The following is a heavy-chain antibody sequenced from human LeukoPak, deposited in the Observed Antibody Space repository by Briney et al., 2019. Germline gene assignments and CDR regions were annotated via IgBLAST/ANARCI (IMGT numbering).Heavy chain of an antibody. CDR1: GGSISSYY. Sequence: KPSETLSLTCTVSGGSISSYYWSWIRQPPGKGLEWIGYIYYSGSTNYNPSLKSRVTISVDTSKNQFSLKLSSVTAADTAVYYCARALDYGDHGKDDAFDIWGQGTMVTVSS. V-gene: IGHV4-59*01. D-gene: IGHD4-17*01. J-gene: IGHJ3*02. CDR3: ARALDYGDHGKDDAFDI. CDR2: IYYSGST.